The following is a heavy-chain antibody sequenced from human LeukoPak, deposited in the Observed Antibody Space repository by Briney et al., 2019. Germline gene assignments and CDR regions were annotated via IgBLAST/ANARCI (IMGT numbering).Heavy chain of an antibody. CDR3: AKVGGLEDNKSGYDYSDQPPPPPRPGNQPPHTGQPSRYYFDY. J-gene: IGHJ4*02. V-gene: IGHV3-23*01. Sequence: PGGSLGLSCAASGFTFSSYGMSWVRQAPGKGLEWVSAISGSGGSTYYADSVKGRFTISRDNSKNTLYLQMNSLRAEDTAVYYCAKVGGLEDNKSGYDYSDQPPPPPRPGNQPPHTGQPSRYYFDYWGQGTLVTVSS. CDR2: ISGSGGST. CDR1: GFTFSSYG. D-gene: IGHD5-12*01.